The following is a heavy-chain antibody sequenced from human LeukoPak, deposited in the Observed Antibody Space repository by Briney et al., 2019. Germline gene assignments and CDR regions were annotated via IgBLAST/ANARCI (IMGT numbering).Heavy chain of an antibody. CDR1: GFTFSSYW. V-gene: IGHV3-7*04. D-gene: IGHD3-10*01. Sequence: GGSLRLSCAASGFTFSSYWMSWVRQAPGKGLEWVANIKQDESEKYYVDSVKGRFTISRDNAKNSLYLRMNSLRAEDTAVYYCARDHYYRSGSYYVYWGQGTLVTVSS. CDR2: IKQDESEK. J-gene: IGHJ4*02. CDR3: ARDHYYRSGSYYVY.